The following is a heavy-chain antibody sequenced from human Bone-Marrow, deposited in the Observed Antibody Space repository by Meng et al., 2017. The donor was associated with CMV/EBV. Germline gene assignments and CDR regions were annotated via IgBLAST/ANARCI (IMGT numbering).Heavy chain of an antibody. V-gene: IGHV3-72*01. CDR3: AAYISGYPY. Sequence: GESLKISCAASGFTIGAHWMDWVRQAPGKGLEWVGRYKKKGDTYITEYAVPVKGRVTISTDDSKNSLDLQMSSLKTEDTAVYFCAAYISGYPYWGQGTQVTVSS. CDR1: GFTIGAHW. D-gene: IGHD5-18*01. CDR2: YKKKGDTYIT. J-gene: IGHJ4*02.